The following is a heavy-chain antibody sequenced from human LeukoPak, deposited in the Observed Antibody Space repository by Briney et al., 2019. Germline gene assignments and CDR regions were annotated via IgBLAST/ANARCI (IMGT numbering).Heavy chain of an antibody. CDR2: IYTSGST. J-gene: IGHJ2*01. V-gene: IGHV4-4*07. CDR1: GGSISSYY. CDR3: ARDRAPYTIFGVVIITDYFDL. Sequence: PSETLSLTCTVSGGSISSYYWSWIRQPAGKGLEWIWRIYTSGSTNYNPSLKSRVTMSVDTSKNQFSLKLSSVTAADTAVYYCARDRAPYTIFGVVIITDYFDLWGRGTLVTVSS. D-gene: IGHD3-3*01.